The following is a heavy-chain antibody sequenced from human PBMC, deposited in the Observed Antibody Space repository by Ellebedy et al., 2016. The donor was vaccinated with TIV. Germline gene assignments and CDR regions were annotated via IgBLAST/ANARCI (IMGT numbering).Heavy chain of an antibody. J-gene: IGHJ4*02. CDR2: ISDSGGNT. CDR1: GFIFGSYG. V-gene: IGHV3-23*01. CDR3: AKGWLGAGAGTDFDY. D-gene: IGHD6-13*01. Sequence: GGSLRLSXAASGFIFGSYGMHWVRQAPGKGLEWVSSISDSGGNTYYADSVRGRFTFSRDNSKNTLYLQMNSLRAEDTAVYYCAKGWLGAGAGTDFDYWGRGTLVTVSS.